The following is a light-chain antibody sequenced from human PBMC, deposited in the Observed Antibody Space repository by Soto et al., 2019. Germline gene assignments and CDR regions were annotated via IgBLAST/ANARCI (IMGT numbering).Light chain of an antibody. CDR1: QGISNY. J-gene: IGKJ2*01. V-gene: IGKV1-27*01. CDR2: AAS. Sequence: DIQMTQSPSSLSASVGDRVTITCRASQGISNYLAWYQQKPGKVPKLLIYAASTWQSGVPSRFSGRGSGTEFTLTISSLQPEDVATDYCQKYNSSPYTFGQGPKLEIK. CDR3: QKYNSSPYT.